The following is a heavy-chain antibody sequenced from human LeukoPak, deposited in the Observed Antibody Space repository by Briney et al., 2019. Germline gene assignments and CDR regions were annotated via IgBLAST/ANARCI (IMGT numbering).Heavy chain of an antibody. CDR2: IYHSGST. Sequence: KPSETLALTCTVSGGSISSDYWSWIRQPPGKGLEWIGYIYHSGSTNYNPSLKSRVTVLVDTSKNQFSLKLNSVTAADTAVYYCARSLSSAWYAYDYWGQGTLVTVSS. D-gene: IGHD6-19*01. J-gene: IGHJ4*02. CDR3: ARSLSSAWYAYDY. V-gene: IGHV4-59*01. CDR1: GGSISSDY.